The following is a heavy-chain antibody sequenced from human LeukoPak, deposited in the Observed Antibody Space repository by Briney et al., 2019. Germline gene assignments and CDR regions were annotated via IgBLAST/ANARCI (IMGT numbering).Heavy chain of an antibody. J-gene: IGHJ4*02. Sequence: SETLSLTCTVSGGSISSSSYYWGWIRQPPGKGLEWIGSIYYSGSTYYNPSLKSRVTISVDTSKNQFSLKLSSVTAADTAVYYCARQSDSSSPDYWGQGTLVTVSS. CDR1: GGSISSSSYY. D-gene: IGHD6-6*01. V-gene: IGHV4-39*01. CDR3: ARQSDSSSPDY. CDR2: IYYSGST.